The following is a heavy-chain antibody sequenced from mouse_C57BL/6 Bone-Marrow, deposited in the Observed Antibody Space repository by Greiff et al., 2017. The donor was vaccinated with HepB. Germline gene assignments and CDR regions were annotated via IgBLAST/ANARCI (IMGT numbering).Heavy chain of an antibody. CDR1: GFPITSGYY. V-gene: IGHV12-3*01. D-gene: IGHD1-1*01. CDR3: AGFITPPFDV. CDR2: ITHSGET. J-gene: IGHJ1*03. Sequence: VQLVESGPGLVKPSQSLFLTCSITGFPITSGYYWIWIRQSPGKPLEWMGYITHSGETFYNPSLQSPISITRETSKNQFFLQLNSVTTEDTAMYYCAGFITPPFDVWGTGTTVTVSS.